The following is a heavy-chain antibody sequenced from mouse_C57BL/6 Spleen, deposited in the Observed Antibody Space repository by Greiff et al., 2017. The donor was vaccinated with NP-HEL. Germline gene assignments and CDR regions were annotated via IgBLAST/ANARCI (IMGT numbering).Heavy chain of an antibody. V-gene: IGHV1-52*01. CDR2: IDPSDSET. J-gene: IGHJ1*03. CDR3: ARVYYGSSYNWYFDV. Sequence: QVQLKQPGAELVRPGSSVKLSCKASGYTFTSYWMHWVKQRPIQGLEWIGNIDPSDSETHYNQKFKDKATLTVDKSSSTAYMQLSSLTSEDSAVYYCARVYYGSSYNWYFDVWGTGTTVTVSS. D-gene: IGHD1-1*01. CDR1: GYTFTSYW.